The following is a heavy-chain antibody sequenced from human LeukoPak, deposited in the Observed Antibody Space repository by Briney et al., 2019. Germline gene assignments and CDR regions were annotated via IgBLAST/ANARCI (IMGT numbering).Heavy chain of an antibody. J-gene: IGHJ4*02. D-gene: IGHD3-9*01. CDR2: ISWNSGSI. Sequence: GGSLRLSCIASGFAFSSYTMTWVRQAPGKGLEWVSGISWNSGSIGYADSVKGRFTISRDNAKNSLYLQMNSLRAEDTALYYCTKDADYDILTGPFDYWGQGTLVTVSS. CDR1: GFAFSSYT. V-gene: IGHV3-9*01. CDR3: TKDADYDILTGPFDY.